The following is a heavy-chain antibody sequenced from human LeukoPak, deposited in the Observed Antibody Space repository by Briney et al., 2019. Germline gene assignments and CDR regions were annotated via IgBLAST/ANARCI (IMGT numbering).Heavy chain of an antibody. J-gene: IGHJ5*02. V-gene: IGHV4-4*07. CDR1: GGPITTYY. Sequence: SETLSLTCTVSGGPITTYYLSWIRQSAGMGLEWIGRISGNGVITYNPSLRSRVILSLDTSNNHFSLKLISVTAADTAVYYCARDSGTTGEVKFDPWGQGMLVTVSS. D-gene: IGHD3-10*01. CDR2: ISGNGVI. CDR3: ARDSGTTGEVKFDP.